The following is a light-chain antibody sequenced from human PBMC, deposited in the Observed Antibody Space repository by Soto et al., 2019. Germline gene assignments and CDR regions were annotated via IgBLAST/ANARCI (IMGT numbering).Light chain of an antibody. CDR2: GAS. V-gene: IGKV3-20*01. CDR3: QQYDSSPLT. Sequence: XSLSPGERATLSCRASQSVSSSYLAWYQQKPGQAPRLLIYGASSRATGIPDRFSGSGSGTDFTLTISRLEPEDFAVYYCQQYDSSPLTFGGGTKVEIK. J-gene: IGKJ4*01. CDR1: QSVSSSY.